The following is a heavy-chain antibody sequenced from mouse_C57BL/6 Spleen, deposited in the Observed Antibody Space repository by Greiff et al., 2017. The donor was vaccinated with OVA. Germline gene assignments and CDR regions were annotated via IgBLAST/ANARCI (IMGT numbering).Heavy chain of an antibody. J-gene: IGHJ1*03. V-gene: IGHV1-76*01. Sequence: QVQLKESGAELVRPGASVKLSCKASGYTFTDYYINWVKQRPGQGLEWIARIYPGSGNTYYNEKFKGKATLTAEKSSSTAYMQLSSLTSEDSAVYFCARGPLNDYGSSYDWYFDVWGTGTTVTVSS. CDR3: ARGPLNDYGSSYDWYFDV. CDR1: GYTFTDYY. D-gene: IGHD1-1*01. CDR2: IYPGSGNT.